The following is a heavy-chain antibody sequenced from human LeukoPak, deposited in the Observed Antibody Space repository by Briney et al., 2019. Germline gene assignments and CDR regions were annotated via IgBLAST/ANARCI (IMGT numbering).Heavy chain of an antibody. J-gene: IGHJ4*02. D-gene: IGHD1-14*01. CDR2: IYPGDSDI. CDR1: GSSFSKYW. V-gene: IGHV5-51*01. Sequence: GESLKISCQGSGSSFSKYWLVWVRQMSGKGLEWMGIIYPGDSDIKYSPSFQGQVTVSADKSTSTAYLQWSSLKASDTAMYYCERLREPGFHFDYWGQGTLVTVSS. CDR3: ERLREPGFHFDY.